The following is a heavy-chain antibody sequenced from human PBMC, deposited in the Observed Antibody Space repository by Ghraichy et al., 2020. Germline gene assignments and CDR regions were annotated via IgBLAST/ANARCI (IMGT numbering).Heavy chain of an antibody. V-gene: IGHV1-46*01. J-gene: IGHJ5*02. Sequence: ASVKVSCKASGYNFAKYWMHWVRQAPGQGLEWLGIIKPSEDETTYADKFQGIVTMTRDTSISTAFMELTSLKSDDTAVYYCARTLWGSSWSMHSWFDPWGQGTLVTVSS. CDR1: GYNFAKYW. D-gene: IGHD6-13*01. CDR2: IKPSEDET. CDR3: ARTLWGSSWSMHSWFDP.